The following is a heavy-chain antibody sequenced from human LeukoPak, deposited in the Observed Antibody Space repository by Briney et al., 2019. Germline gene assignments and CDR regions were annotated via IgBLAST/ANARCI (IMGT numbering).Heavy chain of an antibody. CDR3: AKDLEVVVIRVLYT. CDR1: GFTFSSYG. V-gene: IGHV3-30*18. CDR2: ISYDGSNE. J-gene: IGHJ5*02. D-gene: IGHD3-22*01. Sequence: WGSLRLSCAASGFTFSSYGMHWVRQAPGKGLEWVAVISYDGSNEYYADSVKGRFTISRDDSKNTLYLQMNSLRPEDTAVYYCAKDLEVVVIRVLYTWGQGTLVTVS.